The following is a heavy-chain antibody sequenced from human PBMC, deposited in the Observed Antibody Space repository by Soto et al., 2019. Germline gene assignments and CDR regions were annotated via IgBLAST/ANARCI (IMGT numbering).Heavy chain of an antibody. V-gene: IGHV3-23*01. J-gene: IGHJ5*01. D-gene: IGHD4-17*01. CDR1: GFTFSSYA. CDR2: ISGSGGST. CDR3: AKPSLPRPRKTVTFDF. Sequence: EVQLLESGGAVVQPGGSLRLSCAASGFTFSSYAMSWVRQAPVKGLEGVSAISGSGGSTYYADSVKGRFTISRDNSKNTLYLQMNSLRAEDTAVYYCAKPSLPRPRKTVTFDFWGQGTLVTVSS.